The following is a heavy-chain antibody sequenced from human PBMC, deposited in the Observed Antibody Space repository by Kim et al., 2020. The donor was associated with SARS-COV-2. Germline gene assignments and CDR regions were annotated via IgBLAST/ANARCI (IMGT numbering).Heavy chain of an antibody. CDR3: AKERNDILTGYPVGMYV. J-gene: IGHJ6*01. V-gene: IGHV3-64D*06. CDR1: GFTFSNYL. Sequence: GGSLRLSCSASGFTFSNYLMHWVRQAPGKGLEYVSAITSNGGSTSYADSVKGRFTISRDNSNNTLFLQMSSLRRVDTAVYYCAKERNDILTGYPVGMYV. D-gene: IGHD3-9*01. CDR2: ITSNGGST.